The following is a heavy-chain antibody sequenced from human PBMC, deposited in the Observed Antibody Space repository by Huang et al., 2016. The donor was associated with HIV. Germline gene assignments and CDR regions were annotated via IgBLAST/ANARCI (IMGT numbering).Heavy chain of an antibody. V-gene: IGHV2-5*02. CDR3: AHSAFGTSGYYFRMHFDY. Sequence: QITLKESGPMLVKPTQTLTLTCTFSGFSLSTSEVGVGWIRQPPGKALEWLELIYSDDDKRYRPSLKSRLTITKDTSRNQVVLTMTNMDPVDTGTYYCAHSAFGTSGYYFRMHFDYWGQGALVTVSS. D-gene: IGHD3-22*01. CDR2: IYSDDDK. CDR1: GFSLSTSEVG. J-gene: IGHJ4*02.